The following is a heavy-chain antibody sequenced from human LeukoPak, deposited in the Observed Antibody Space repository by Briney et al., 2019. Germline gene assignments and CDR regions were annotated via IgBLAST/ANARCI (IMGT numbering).Heavy chain of an antibody. J-gene: IGHJ4*02. V-gene: IGHV3-30-3*01. CDR2: ISYDGSNK. Sequence: PGRSLRLSCAASGFTFSSYAMHWVRQAPGKGLEWVAVISYDGSNKYYADSVKGRFTISRDNSKNTLYLQMNSLRAEDTAVYYCARGGHRRGYSEGYFDYWGQGTLVTVSS. CDR3: ARGGHRRGYSEGYFDY. D-gene: IGHD5-18*01. CDR1: GFTFSSYA.